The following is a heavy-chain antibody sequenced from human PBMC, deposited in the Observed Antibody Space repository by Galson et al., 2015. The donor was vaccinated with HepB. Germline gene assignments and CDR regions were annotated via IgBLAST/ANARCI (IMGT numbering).Heavy chain of an antibody. J-gene: IGHJ2*01. CDR2: TYYRSKWYN. D-gene: IGHD4-23*01. CDR3: ARELRGAGYGGHWYFDL. CDR1: GDSVSSNSAA. V-gene: IGHV6-1*01. Sequence: CAISGDSVSSNSAAWNWIRQSPSRGLEWLGRTYYRSKWYNDYAVSVKSRITINPDTSKNQFSLQLNSVTPEDTAVYYCARELRGAGYGGHWYFDLWGRGTLVTVSS.